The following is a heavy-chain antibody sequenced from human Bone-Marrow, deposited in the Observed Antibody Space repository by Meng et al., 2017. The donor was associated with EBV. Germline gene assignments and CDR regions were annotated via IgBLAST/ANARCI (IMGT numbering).Heavy chain of an antibody. Sequence: QVRLGKFGAEVKKPGASVKVSCKASGYTFTSYYMHWVRQAPGQGLEWMGIINPSGGSTSYAQKFQGRVTMTRDTSTSTVYMELSSLRSEDTAVYYCARVRAVADQRGSFDYWGQGTLVTVSS. V-gene: IGHV1-46*01. CDR3: ARVRAVADQRGSFDY. CDR1: GYTFTSYY. J-gene: IGHJ4*02. D-gene: IGHD6-19*01. CDR2: INPSGGST.